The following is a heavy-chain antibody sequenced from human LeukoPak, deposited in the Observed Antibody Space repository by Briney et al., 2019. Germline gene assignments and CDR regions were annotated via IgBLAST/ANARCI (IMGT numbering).Heavy chain of an antibody. V-gene: IGHV3-23*01. CDR3: ARDGGSYLQPADY. CDR2: ITGSGDST. D-gene: IGHD1-26*01. J-gene: IGHJ4*02. Sequence: GRSLRLSCTASGFTFGDYAMSWVRQAPGKGLEWVSSITGSGDSTYYADSVKGRFTISRDNSKNTLYLQMNSLRAEDTAVFHCARDGGSYLQPADYWGQGTLVTVSS. CDR1: GFTFGDYA.